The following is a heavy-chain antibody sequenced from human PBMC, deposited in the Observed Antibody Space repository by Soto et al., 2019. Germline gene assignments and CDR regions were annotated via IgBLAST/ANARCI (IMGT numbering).Heavy chain of an antibody. CDR1: GYPLTNYY. CDR3: ARKTGYISDWHYFDL. CDR2: ISPKSGGT. J-gene: IGHJ4*02. D-gene: IGHD2-21*02. Sequence: GXSVKVSCKASGYPLTNYYMHWVRQAPGQGFEWMGRISPKSGGTNYAQKFQGRVSMTWDTSLKTAYMELSSLISEDTAVYYCARKTGYISDWHYFDLWGQGTLVTVSS. V-gene: IGHV1-2*02.